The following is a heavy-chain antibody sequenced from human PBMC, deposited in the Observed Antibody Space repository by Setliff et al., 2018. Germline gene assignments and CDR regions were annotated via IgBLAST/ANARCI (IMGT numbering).Heavy chain of an antibody. V-gene: IGHV3-72*01. CDR2: IRNKVNHYVT. CDR1: GFTFSAHY. J-gene: IGHJ4*02. CDR3: VRAAAGLDI. Sequence: PGGSLRLSCAASGFTFSAHYMDWLRQAPGKGLEWVGRIRNKVNHYVTGYAASVQDRFTISRDDSKDSLFLQMNNLKTEDTAVYYCVRAAAGLDIWSQKIVVTVSS. D-gene: IGHD3-16*01.